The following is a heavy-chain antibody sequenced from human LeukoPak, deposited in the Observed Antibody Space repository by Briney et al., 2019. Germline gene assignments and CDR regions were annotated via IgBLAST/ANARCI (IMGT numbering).Heavy chain of an antibody. CDR1: GYSISSGYH. V-gene: IGHV4-38-2*01. CDR2: IYHSGST. D-gene: IGHD3-10*01. J-gene: IGHJ4*02. CDR3: ARRGTMVRKIDY. Sequence: PSETLSLTCAVSGYSISSGYHWGWIRQPPGKGLEWIGSIYHSGSTYYNPSLKSRVTISVDTSKNQFSLKLSSVTAADTAVYYCARRGTMVRKIDYWGQGTLVTVSP.